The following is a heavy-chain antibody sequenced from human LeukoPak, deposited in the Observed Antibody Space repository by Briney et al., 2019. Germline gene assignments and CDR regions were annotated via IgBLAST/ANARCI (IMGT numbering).Heavy chain of an antibody. V-gene: IGHV3-23*01. CDR3: AKSEMFCNGGIRYPYYYMDV. D-gene: IGHD2-15*01. CDR1: GFTFSSYG. CDR2: ISGSGGTT. J-gene: IGHJ6*03. Sequence: GGSLRLSCAASGFTFSSYGMRWVRQAPGKGLEWVSAISGSGGTTYYADSVKGRFTISRDNSKKTMYLQMKSLRAEDTAVYYCAKSEMFCNGGIRYPYYYMDVWGKGTTVTVSS.